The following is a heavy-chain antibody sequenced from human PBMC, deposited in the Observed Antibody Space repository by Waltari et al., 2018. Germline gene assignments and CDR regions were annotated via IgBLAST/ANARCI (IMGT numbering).Heavy chain of an antibody. J-gene: IGHJ4*02. CDR2: IDSDVSTT. Sequence: EVQLVESGGALVQPGGSLRLSCAASGFTFSDFWMHWVRQSPEKGLVWVSRIDSDVSTTTYADSVKGRFTISRDNTKNTLYLQMNGLTAEDTGVYYCATPFYAASGSFLSYWGQGTLVAVSS. CDR1: GFTFSDFW. CDR3: ATPFYAASGSFLSY. D-gene: IGHD3-10*01. V-gene: IGHV3-74*03.